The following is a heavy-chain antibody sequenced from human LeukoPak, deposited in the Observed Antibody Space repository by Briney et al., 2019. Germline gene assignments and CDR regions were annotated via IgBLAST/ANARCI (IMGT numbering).Heavy chain of an antibody. CDR3: ARGGGHPLDY. J-gene: IGHJ4*02. V-gene: IGHV6-1*01. CDR1: GDSVSSNSPA. CDR2: TYYRSKWYT. Sequence: SQALSLTCAISGDSVSSNSPAWNWIRQSPSRGLEWLGRTYYRSKWYTAYAVSVKSRITINPDTSKNQFSLQLNSVTPEDTALDCCARGGGHPLDYWGQGTLVTVSS. D-gene: IGHD3-16*01.